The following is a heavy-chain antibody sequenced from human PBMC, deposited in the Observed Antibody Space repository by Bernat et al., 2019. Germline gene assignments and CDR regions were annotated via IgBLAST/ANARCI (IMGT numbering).Heavy chain of an antibody. CDR1: GGSFSGYY. CDR3: ASLHSPADYYGMDV. J-gene: IGHJ6*02. CDR2: ISHSGST. Sequence: QVQLQQWGAGLLKPSETLSLTCAVYGGSFSGYYWSWIRQPPGKGLEWIGEISHSGSTNYNPSLKGRVTMSVDTSKNQFSLILTSVTAADTAVYYCASLHSPADYYGMDVWGQGTTVTVSS. V-gene: IGHV4-34*01.